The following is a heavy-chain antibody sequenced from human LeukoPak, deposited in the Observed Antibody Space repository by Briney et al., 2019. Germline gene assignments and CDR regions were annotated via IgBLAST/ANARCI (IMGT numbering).Heavy chain of an antibody. V-gene: IGHV7-4-1*02. J-gene: IGHJ6*02. CDR3: AREEGCSRETYYDFWSGYWAPNCRYGMDV. CDR2: INTNTGNP. D-gene: IGHD3-3*01. CDR1: GYTFTSHA. Sequence: GASVKVSCKASGYTFTSHAMNWVRQAPGQGLEWMGWINTNTGNPTYAQGFTGRFVFSLDTSVSTAHLQISSLKAEDTAVYYCAREEGCSRETYYDFWSGYWAPNCRYGMDVWGQGTTVTVSS.